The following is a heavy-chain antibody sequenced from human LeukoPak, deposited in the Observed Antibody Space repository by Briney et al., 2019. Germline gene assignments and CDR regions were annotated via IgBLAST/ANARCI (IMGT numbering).Heavy chain of an antibody. J-gene: IGHJ4*02. CDR2: FSGGSGTT. V-gene: IGHV3-23*01. D-gene: IGHD5-18*01. Sequence: GGSLRLSCAASGFTFSSYGMTWVRQTPGKGLEWVSGFSGGSGTTHYADSVKGRFTISRDNSKNTSYLQMNSLKTEDTAVYYCTRAGYSYGQPNYFDYWGQGTLVTVSS. CDR3: TRAGYSYGQPNYFDY. CDR1: GFTFSSYG.